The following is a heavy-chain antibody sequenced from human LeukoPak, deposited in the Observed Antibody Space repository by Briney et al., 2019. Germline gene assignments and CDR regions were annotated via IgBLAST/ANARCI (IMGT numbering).Heavy chain of an antibody. CDR3: ARSRELRYLDWLLDIDY. D-gene: IGHD3-9*01. CDR2: IKQDGSEK. Sequence: GGSLRLSCAASGFTFSSYWMSWVRQAPGKGLEWVANIKQDGSEKYYVDSVKGRFTISRDNAKNSLYLQMNSLRAEDTAVYYCARSRELRYLDWLLDIDYWGQGTLVTVSS. V-gene: IGHV3-7*01. J-gene: IGHJ4*02. CDR1: GFTFSSYW.